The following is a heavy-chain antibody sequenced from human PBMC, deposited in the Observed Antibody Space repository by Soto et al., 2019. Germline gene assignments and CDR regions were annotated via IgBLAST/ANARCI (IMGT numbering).Heavy chain of an antibody. J-gene: IGHJ4*02. Sequence: PSETLSLTCSVSGVSISRGGYYWTWIRQHPGKGLEWIGHILYTGGSNYNPTLESRATISLDTSKNQFSLRLTSVTAADTAVYYCARATVALRPDHDYWGQGALVTVSS. CDR3: ARATVALRPDHDY. D-gene: IGHD2-15*01. CDR1: GVSISRGGYY. CDR2: ILYTGGS. V-gene: IGHV4-31*03.